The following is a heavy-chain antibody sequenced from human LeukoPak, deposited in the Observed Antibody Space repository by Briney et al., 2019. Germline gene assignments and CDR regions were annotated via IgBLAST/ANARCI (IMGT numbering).Heavy chain of an antibody. CDR3: ARGRQNYGDYPY. D-gene: IGHD4-17*01. J-gene: IGHJ4*02. V-gene: IGHV3-53*01. Sequence: GGSLRLSCVVSGFTVSGDYISWFRQAPGKGLEWVSVLYYGVSTFYKDSVKGRFTTSGDNFNNTVYLQMNSLRAENTAVYYCARGRQNYGDYPYWGQGTLVTVSS. CDR2: LYYGVST. CDR1: GFTVSGDY.